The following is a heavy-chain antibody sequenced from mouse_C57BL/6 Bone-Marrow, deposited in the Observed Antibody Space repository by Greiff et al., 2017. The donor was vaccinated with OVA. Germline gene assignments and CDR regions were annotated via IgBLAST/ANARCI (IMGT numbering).Heavy chain of an antibody. CDR3: ARRKNWDGVDD. Sequence: QVQLQQSGAELVRPGTSVKVSCKASGYAFTNYLIEWVKQRPGQGLEWIGVINPGSGGTNYNEKFKGKATLTADKSSSTAYMQLSSLTSEDSAVYFCARRKNWDGVDDWGQGTTLTVSS. CDR1: GYAFTNYL. D-gene: IGHD4-1*01. CDR2: INPGSGGT. J-gene: IGHJ2*01. V-gene: IGHV1-54*01.